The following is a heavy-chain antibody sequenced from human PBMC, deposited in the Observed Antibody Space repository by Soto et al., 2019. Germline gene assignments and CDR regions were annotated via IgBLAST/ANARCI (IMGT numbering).Heavy chain of an antibody. CDR1: GGSITSSGYY. J-gene: IGHJ4*02. Sequence: QVQLQESGPGLVKPSQTLSLTCTVSGGSITSSGYYWSWIRQHPGEGLEWIGFTSNSGSTSYNPSLKSRVTISVDTSSNQFSLNLKSGTAAGTAVYYFARGGGSTKVDYWGQGTLVTVSP. CDR3: ARGGGSTKVDY. D-gene: IGHD2-2*01. CDR2: TSNSGST. V-gene: IGHV4-31*03.